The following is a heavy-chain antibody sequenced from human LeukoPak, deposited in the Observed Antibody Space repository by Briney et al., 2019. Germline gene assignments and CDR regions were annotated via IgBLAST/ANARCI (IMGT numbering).Heavy chain of an antibody. Sequence: SETLSLTCAVYGGSFSDHYCAWIRQSPEKGPEWIGEINHSGNTNYNPSLKSRVTTSIDTSKNQFSLKLTSVTAADTAVYYCASRVGRGLYYFDYWAQGTPVIVSS. J-gene: IGHJ4*02. CDR1: GGSFSDHY. CDR2: INHSGNT. CDR3: ASRVGRGLYYFDY. V-gene: IGHV4-34*01. D-gene: IGHD3-10*01.